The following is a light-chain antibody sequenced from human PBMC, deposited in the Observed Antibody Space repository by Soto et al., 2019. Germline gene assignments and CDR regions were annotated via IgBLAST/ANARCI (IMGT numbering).Light chain of an antibody. CDR3: QQYDYWPRT. Sequence: EIVMTQSPATLSVSPGGRATLSCRASQSIGDTLAWYQLKPGQAPRLLIYGASSRVTGFPARFSGSGSGTDFTLTISSLQSEDVAVYYCQQYDYWPRTFGQGTKVDIK. J-gene: IGKJ1*01. CDR1: QSIGDT. V-gene: IGKV3-15*01. CDR2: GAS.